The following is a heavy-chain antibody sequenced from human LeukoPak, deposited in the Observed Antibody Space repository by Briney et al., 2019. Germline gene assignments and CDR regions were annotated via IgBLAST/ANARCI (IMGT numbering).Heavy chain of an antibody. D-gene: IGHD1-26*01. J-gene: IGHJ5*02. CDR1: GGTIKTHI. V-gene: IGHV1-69*08. Sequence: ASVKVSCKTSGGTIKTHIFSWVRQAPGQGLEWMGRITPIINSAKYAQKFRDRLTITADTSTGTAYMEPSSLTSEDTALYYCTRVNLRGSQYNWFDPWGQGTLVIVSS. CDR3: TRVNLRGSQYNWFDP. CDR2: ITPIINSA.